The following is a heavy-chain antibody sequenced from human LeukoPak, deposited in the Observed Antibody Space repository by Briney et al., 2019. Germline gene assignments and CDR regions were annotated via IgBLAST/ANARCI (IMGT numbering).Heavy chain of an antibody. CDR1: GFTFGDYL. J-gene: IGHJ4*02. Sequence: PGGSLRLSCTASGFTFGDYLMSWFRQAPGKGLEWIGFISGGTTEYAASVKARFTISRDDSTSIAYLQMNSLTTEDTAVYYCSRGSGWLSVYWGQGTLVTVSS. D-gene: IGHD6-19*01. CDR2: ISGGTT. V-gene: IGHV3-49*03. CDR3: SRGSGWLSVY.